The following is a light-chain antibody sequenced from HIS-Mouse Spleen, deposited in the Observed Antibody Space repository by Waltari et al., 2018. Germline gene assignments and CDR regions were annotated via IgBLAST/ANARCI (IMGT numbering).Light chain of an antibody. CDR1: SLGSYY. V-gene: IGLV3-19*01. CDR3: NSRDSSGNHVV. J-gene: IGLJ2*01. CDR2: GKN. Sequence: SSELTQDPAVSVALGQTVSITCQGDSLGSYYASWYQHKPGQAPVLVIYGKNNRPSGIPDLFSGSSSGNTASLTITGAQAEDEADYYCNSRDSSGNHVVFGGGTKLTVL.